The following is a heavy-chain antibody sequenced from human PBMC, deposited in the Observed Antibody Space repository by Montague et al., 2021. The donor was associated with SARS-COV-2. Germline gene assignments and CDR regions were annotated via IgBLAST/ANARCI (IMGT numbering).Heavy chain of an antibody. J-gene: IGHJ6*02. CDR2: IYHSGST. Sequence: SETLSLTCTVSGGSISSSSYYWGWIRQPPGKGLEWIGSIYHSGSTYYXPSLKSRVTISVDTSKNQFSLKLSSVTAADTAVYYCARVGRQQLVRLSGMDVWGQGTTVTVSS. D-gene: IGHD6-13*01. CDR3: ARVGRQQLVRLSGMDV. CDR1: GGSISSSSYY. V-gene: IGHV4-39*07.